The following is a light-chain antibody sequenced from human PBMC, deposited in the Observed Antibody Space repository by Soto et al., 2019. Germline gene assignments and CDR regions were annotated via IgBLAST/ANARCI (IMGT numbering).Light chain of an antibody. CDR1: QSVSSSY. Sequence: EIVLTQSPGPLSLSPGERATLSCRASQSVSSSYLAWYQQKPGQAPMLLIYGASSRATGIPARFSGSGSGTDFSLTISRLEPEDFAVYYCQQYGSYSQCTVGQGTNVEIK. J-gene: IGKJ1*01. CDR2: GAS. CDR3: QQYGSYSQCT. V-gene: IGKV3-20*01.